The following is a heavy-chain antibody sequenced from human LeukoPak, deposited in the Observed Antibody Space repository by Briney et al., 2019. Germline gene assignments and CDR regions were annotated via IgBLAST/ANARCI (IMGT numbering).Heavy chain of an antibody. J-gene: IGHJ4*02. V-gene: IGHV4-59*12. D-gene: IGHD1-1*01. CDR2: INDSGNT. CDR3: ASTTTSKGLPKHRFDY. Sequence: SETLSLTCTVSGGSISNYVWSWIRQPPGKGLEWIGYINDSGNTKYNPSLESRVTISVDTSKNQFSLKLSSVTAADTAVYYCASTTTSKGLPKHRFDYWGQGTLVTVSS. CDR1: GGSISNYV.